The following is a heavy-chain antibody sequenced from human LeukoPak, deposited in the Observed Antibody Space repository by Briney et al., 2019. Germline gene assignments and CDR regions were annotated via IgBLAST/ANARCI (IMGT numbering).Heavy chain of an antibody. D-gene: IGHD5-12*01. Sequence: GGSLRLSCAASGFTFSSYAMHWVRQAPGKGLEWVAVISYDGSNKYYADSVKGRFTISRDNSKNTLYLQMNNLRAEDTAVYYCARDRGGYSGYDLDYWGQGTLVTVSS. CDR1: GFTFSSYA. CDR2: ISYDGSNK. CDR3: ARDRGGYSGYDLDY. V-gene: IGHV3-30*04. J-gene: IGHJ4*02.